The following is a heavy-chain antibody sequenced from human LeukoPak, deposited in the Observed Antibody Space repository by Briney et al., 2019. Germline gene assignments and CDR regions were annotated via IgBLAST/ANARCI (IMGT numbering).Heavy chain of an antibody. Sequence: SETLSLTCNVSGGSIRNYYWSWIRQPPGKGLEWIGSIYHSGSTYYNPSLKSRVTISVDTSKNQFSLKLSSVTAADTAVYYCARVPYGDYNWFDPWGQGTLVTVSS. CDR3: ARVPYGDYNWFDP. CDR1: GGSIRNYY. CDR2: IYHSGST. J-gene: IGHJ5*02. D-gene: IGHD4-17*01. V-gene: IGHV4-38-2*02.